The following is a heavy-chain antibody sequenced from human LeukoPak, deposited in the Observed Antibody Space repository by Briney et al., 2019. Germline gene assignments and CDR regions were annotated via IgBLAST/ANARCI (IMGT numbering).Heavy chain of an antibody. V-gene: IGHV1-24*01. Sequence: ASVKVSCKVSGYTPTEFSMHWVRQPPGKGLEWMGGFDPEDGEAIYAQKFQGRVTMTEDTSTDTAYMELSSLRSEDTAVYYCATADRSVYYGMDVWGQGTTVTVSS. D-gene: IGHD4-17*01. J-gene: IGHJ6*02. CDR2: FDPEDGEA. CDR1: GYTPTEFS. CDR3: ATADRSVYYGMDV.